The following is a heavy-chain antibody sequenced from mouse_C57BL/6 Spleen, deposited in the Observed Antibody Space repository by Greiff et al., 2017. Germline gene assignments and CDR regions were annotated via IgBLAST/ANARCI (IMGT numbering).Heavy chain of an antibody. J-gene: IGHJ3*01. CDR3: TGELRRGFAY. CDR1: GFTFSNYW. V-gene: IGHV6-3*01. Sequence: EVMLVESGGGLVQPGGSMKLSCVASGFTFSNYWMNWVRQSPEKGLEWVAQIRLKSDNYATHYAESVKGRFTISRDDSKSSVYLQMNNLRAEDTGIYYCTGELRRGFAYWGQGTLVTVSA. CDR2: IRLKSDNYAT. D-gene: IGHD2-4*01.